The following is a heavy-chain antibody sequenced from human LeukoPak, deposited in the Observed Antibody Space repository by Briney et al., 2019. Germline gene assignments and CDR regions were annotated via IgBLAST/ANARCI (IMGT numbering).Heavy chain of an antibody. CDR1: GFTFSRYA. Sequence: GGSLRLSCAASGFTFSRYAMSWVRQAPGKGLEWVSALSASGGSTYYADSVTGRFTISRDNSRNTLFLQMNSLRAEDTAVYYCAKDAVRVGSCSSTSCYSDPVDYWGQGTLVTVSS. CDR2: LSASGGST. CDR3: AKDAVRVGSCSSTSCYSDPVDY. J-gene: IGHJ4*02. D-gene: IGHD2-2*01. V-gene: IGHV3-23*01.